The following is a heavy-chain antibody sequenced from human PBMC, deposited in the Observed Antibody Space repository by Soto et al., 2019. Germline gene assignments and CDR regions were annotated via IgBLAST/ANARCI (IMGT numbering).Heavy chain of an antibody. V-gene: IGHV4-59*01. CDR3: ARAPTIYSSSWYGFPFDP. Sequence: PSETLSFTCTVSGGSISSYYWSWIRQPPGKGLEWIGYIYYSGSTNYNPSLKSRVTISVDTSKNQFSLKLSSVTAADTAVYYCARAPTIYSSSWYGFPFDPWGQGTLVTVSS. D-gene: IGHD6-13*01. CDR2: IYYSGST. J-gene: IGHJ5*02. CDR1: GGSISSYY.